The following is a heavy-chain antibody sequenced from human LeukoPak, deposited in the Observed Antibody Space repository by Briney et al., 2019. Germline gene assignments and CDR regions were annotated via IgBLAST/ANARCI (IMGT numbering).Heavy chain of an antibody. CDR2: INHSGST. D-gene: IGHD3-22*01. V-gene: IGHV4-34*01. CDR1: GGSFSGYY. Sequence: PSETLSLTCAVYGGSFSGYYWSWIRQPPGKGLEWIGEINHSGSTNYNPSLKSRVTISVDTSKNQFSLKLSSVTAADTAVYYCASLVTGLNYYDSSGYFLYFDYWGQGTLVTVS. J-gene: IGHJ4*02. CDR3: ASLVTGLNYYDSSGYFLYFDY.